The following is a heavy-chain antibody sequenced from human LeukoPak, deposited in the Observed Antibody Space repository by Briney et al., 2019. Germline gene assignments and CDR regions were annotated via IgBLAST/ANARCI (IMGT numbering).Heavy chain of an antibody. D-gene: IGHD3-9*01. CDR2: INPNSGGT. CDR1: GYTFTGYY. CDR3: ARERSPRYWYYDILTGSSPGYIPNSYGMDV. J-gene: IGHJ6*04. V-gene: IGHV1-2*04. Sequence: ASVKVSCKASGYTFTGYYMHWVRQAPGQGLEWMGWINPNSGGTNYAQKFRGWVTMTRDTSISTAYMELSRLRSDDTAVYYCARERSPRYWYYDILTGSSPGYIPNSYGMDVWGKGTTVTVSS.